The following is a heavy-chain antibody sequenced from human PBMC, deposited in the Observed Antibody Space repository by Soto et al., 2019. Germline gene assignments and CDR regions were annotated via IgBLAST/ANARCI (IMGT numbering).Heavy chain of an antibody. CDR3: ARALGYSGYAGMDV. D-gene: IGHD5-12*01. J-gene: IGHJ6*02. CDR1: GYTFTIYG. V-gene: IGHV1-18*01. CDR2: ISPDNGNT. Sequence: QVQLVQSGGEVKKPGASVEVSCKASGYTFTIYGINWVRQAPGQGLEWMGWISPDNGNTNYAQKLQGRVTMTTDTSTSTAYMELRSLRSDDTAVYYCARALGYSGYAGMDVWGQGTTVTLSS.